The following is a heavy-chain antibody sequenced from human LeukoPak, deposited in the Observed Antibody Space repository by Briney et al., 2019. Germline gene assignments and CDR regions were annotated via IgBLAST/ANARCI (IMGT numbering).Heavy chain of an antibody. CDR1: GFTFRSYD. V-gene: IGHV3-30*18. CDR3: AKRKDGYSLDT. CDR2: ISYDGSNK. J-gene: IGHJ5*02. D-gene: IGHD5-24*01. Sequence: GRSLRLSCAASGFTFRSYDMHWVRQAPGKGLEWVTIISYDGSNKYYADSVKGRFTISRDNSKNTLYLQMNSLRVEDTAVYYCAKRKDGYSLDTWGQGTLVTVSS.